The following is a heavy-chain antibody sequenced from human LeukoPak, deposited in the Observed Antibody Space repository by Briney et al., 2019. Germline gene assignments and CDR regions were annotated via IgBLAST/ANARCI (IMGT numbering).Heavy chain of an antibody. J-gene: IGHJ3*02. CDR1: GFTFSDYH. CDR2: ISSSSTYI. V-gene: IGHV3-21*01. D-gene: IGHD2-15*01. Sequence: GGSLRLSCAASGFTFSDYHMNWVRQAPGKGLEWVSSISSSSTYIYYADSVKGRFTISRDNAKNSLFLQMNSLRAEDTAVYYCARVGIVVVVAYAFDIWGQGTMVTVSS. CDR3: ARVGIVVVVAYAFDI.